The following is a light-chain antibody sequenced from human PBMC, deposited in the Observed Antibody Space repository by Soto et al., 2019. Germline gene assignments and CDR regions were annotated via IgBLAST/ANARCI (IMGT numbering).Light chain of an antibody. CDR1: QIIDNY. Sequence: EIVLTQSPATLSLSPGDRATLSCRACQIIDNYLAWYQQKPGQAPRLLIYDASNRATGIPARFSGSGSGTDFTLTISSLEPEDFAVYYCQQRSNWPPLTFGGGTKVEI. V-gene: IGKV3-11*01. CDR2: DAS. CDR3: QQRSNWPPLT. J-gene: IGKJ4*01.